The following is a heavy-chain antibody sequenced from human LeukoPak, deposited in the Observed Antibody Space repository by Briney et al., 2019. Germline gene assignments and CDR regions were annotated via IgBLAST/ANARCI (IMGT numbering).Heavy chain of an antibody. Sequence: GGSLRLSCAASGFTFDDYAMHWVRHAPGKGLEWVSGISWNSGRIGYADSVKGRFTISRDNAKNSLYLQMNSLRAEDTALYYCAKSATAALSGGYYYYGMDVWGQGTTVTVSS. CDR2: ISWNSGRI. CDR1: GFTFDDYA. D-gene: IGHD2-2*01. V-gene: IGHV3-9*01. CDR3: AKSATAALSGGYYYYGMDV. J-gene: IGHJ6*02.